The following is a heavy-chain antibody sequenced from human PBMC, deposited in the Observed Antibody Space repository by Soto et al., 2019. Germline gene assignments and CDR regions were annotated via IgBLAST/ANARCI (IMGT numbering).Heavy chain of an antibody. V-gene: IGHV1-69*13. CDR3: ARGPDSAGYIDD. Sequence: QVRLVQSGAEVKKPGSSVKVSCKASGGTFSNHAINWVRQAPGQGPEWMGVIILPFGTPNYAQRFQGRVTITADESMTTAYMELNGRRSEDTAVYYCARGPDSAGYIDDWGQGSLVTVSS. J-gene: IGHJ4*02. CDR1: GGTFSNHA. D-gene: IGHD2-15*01. CDR2: IILPFGTP.